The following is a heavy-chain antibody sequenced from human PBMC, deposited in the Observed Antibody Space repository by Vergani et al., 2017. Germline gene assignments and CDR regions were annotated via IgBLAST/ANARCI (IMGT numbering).Heavy chain of an antibody. D-gene: IGHD3-3*01. Sequence: QVQLVESGGGVVQPGRSLRLSCTGSGFTFSSYGMPWVRQAPGKGLEWVAVISYDGSNKYYADSVKGRFTISRDNSKNTLYLQMNSLRAEDTAVYYCAKAFRVFRFLDWFDYWGQGTLVTVSS. V-gene: IGHV3-30*18. CDR2: ISYDGSNK. J-gene: IGHJ4*02. CDR3: AKAFRVFRFLDWFDY. CDR1: GFTFSSYG.